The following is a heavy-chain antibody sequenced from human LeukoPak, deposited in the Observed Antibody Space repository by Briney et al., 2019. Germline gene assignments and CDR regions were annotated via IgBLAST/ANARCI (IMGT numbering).Heavy chain of an antibody. D-gene: IGHD4-17*01. CDR3: ARRPYGVTVDWYFDL. CDR1: GGSISSYY. Sequence: QPSETLSLTCTVSGGSISSYYWSWVRQPPGKGLEWIGYIYYSGSTNYNPSLKSRVTISVDTSKNQFSLKLSSVTAADTAVYYCARRPYGVTVDWYFDLWGRGTLVTVSS. CDR2: IYYSGST. V-gene: IGHV4-59*08. J-gene: IGHJ2*01.